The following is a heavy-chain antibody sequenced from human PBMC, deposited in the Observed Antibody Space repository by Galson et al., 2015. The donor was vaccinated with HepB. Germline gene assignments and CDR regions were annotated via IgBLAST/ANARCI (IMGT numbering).Heavy chain of an antibody. J-gene: IGHJ4*02. V-gene: IGHV3-64D*06. CDR3: GNRDGAVAGNFDN. D-gene: IGHD6-19*01. Sequence: SLRLSCEASGFTFSSYAMSWVRQAPGKGLEYVSAISSNGGSTYFADSVQGRFTIARDNSKNTLYLQMSSLKAEDTAVYYCGNRDGAVAGNFDNWGQGTLVTVSS. CDR1: GFTFSSYA. CDR2: ISSNGGST.